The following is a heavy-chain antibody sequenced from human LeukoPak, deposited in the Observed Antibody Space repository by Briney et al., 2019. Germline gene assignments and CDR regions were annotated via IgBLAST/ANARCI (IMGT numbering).Heavy chain of an antibody. CDR2: ISGSGDNM. CDR3: AKLYSSGWSNHMDV. CDR1: KFTFNNYA. V-gene: IGHV3-23*01. Sequence: GGSLRLSCLASKFTFNNYAMTWVRQAPGKGLEWASSISGSGDNMDYADSVKGRFTISRDNSKNTLYLQMNSLRAEDTAVYYCAKLYSSGWSNHMDVWGKGTPVTVSS. D-gene: IGHD6-19*01. J-gene: IGHJ6*03.